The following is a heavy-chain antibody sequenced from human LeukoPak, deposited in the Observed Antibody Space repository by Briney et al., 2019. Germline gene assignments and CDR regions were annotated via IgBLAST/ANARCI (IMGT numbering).Heavy chain of an antibody. Sequence: GASVKVSCKASGYTFTSYDINWVRQATGQGLEWMGWMNPNSGNTGYAQKFQGRVTITRNTSISTAYMELSSLRSEDTAVYYCARGRITMVRGGGRYFDYWGQGTLVTVSS. J-gene: IGHJ4*02. CDR2: MNPNSGNT. CDR3: ARGRITMVRGGGRYFDY. D-gene: IGHD3-10*01. CDR1: GYTFTSYD. V-gene: IGHV1-8*03.